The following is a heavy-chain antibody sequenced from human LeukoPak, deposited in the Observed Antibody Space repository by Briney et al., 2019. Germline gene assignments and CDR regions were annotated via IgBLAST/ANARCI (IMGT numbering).Heavy chain of an antibody. CDR2: IKQDGSEK. D-gene: IGHD3-22*01. V-gene: IGHV3-7*01. CDR1: GFTFSSYS. J-gene: IGHJ5*02. Sequence: GGSLRLSCAASGFTFSSYSMNWVRQAPGKGLEWVANIKQDGSEKYYVDSVKGRFTISRDNAKNSLYLQMNSLRVEDTAVYYCASQMTMIGWFDPWGQGTPVTVSS. CDR3: ASQMTMIGWFDP.